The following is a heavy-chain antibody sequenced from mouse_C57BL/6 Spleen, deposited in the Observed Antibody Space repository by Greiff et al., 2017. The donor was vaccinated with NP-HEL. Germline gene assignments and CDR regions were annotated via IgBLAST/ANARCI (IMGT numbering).Heavy chain of an antibody. CDR1: GFTFSSYG. D-gene: IGHD3-1*01. CDR2: ISSGGSYT. J-gene: IGHJ3*01. Sequence: EVQVVESGGDLVKPGGSLKLSCAASGFTFSSYGMSWVRQTPDKRLEWVATISSGGSYTYYPDSVKGRFTISRDNAKNTLYLQMSSLKSEDTAMYYCAREDEGTYWGQGTLVTVSA. V-gene: IGHV5-6*01. CDR3: AREDEGTY.